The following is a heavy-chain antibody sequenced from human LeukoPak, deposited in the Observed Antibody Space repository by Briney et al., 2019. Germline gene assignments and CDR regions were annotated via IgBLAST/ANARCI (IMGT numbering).Heavy chain of an antibody. CDR2: IETSGNT. Sequence: PSETPSLTCTVSGGSISSGSYYWSWIRQPAGKGLEWIGRIETSGNTNYKPSLKSRVTMSVDTSKNQFSLKLSSVTAADTAVYYCARVSSSWYQDWYFDLWGRGTLVTVSS. CDR3: ARVSSSWYQDWYFDL. J-gene: IGHJ2*01. CDR1: GGSISSGSYY. V-gene: IGHV4-61*02. D-gene: IGHD6-13*01.